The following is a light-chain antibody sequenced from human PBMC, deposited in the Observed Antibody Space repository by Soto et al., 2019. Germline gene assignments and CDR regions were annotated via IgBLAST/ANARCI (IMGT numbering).Light chain of an antibody. Sequence: DLQMTQSPSCVSASVGDRVTSTCRASQDISSWLAWYQQKPGQAPHLMIYAASKLQSWVPSRFSGSGSGTYFTLTISNVQPEDFATYYCQQADRFPPTFGGGTKVEIK. CDR2: AAS. CDR1: QDISSW. J-gene: IGKJ4*01. V-gene: IGKV1-12*01. CDR3: QQADRFPPT.